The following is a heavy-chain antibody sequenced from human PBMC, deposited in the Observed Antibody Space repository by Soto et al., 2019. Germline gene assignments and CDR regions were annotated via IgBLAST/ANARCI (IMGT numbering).Heavy chain of an antibody. Sequence: QVQLVQSGAEVKKPGASVKVSCKASGYTFTGYYMHWVRQAPGQGLEWMGWINPNGGGTNYAQKFQGRVTMTRDTSISTAYMELSRLRSDDTAVYYCEVRPRIFGVAPDYWGQGTLVTVSS. V-gene: IGHV1-2*02. CDR3: EVRPRIFGVAPDY. CDR1: GYTFTGYY. D-gene: IGHD3-3*01. CDR2: INPNGGGT. J-gene: IGHJ4*02.